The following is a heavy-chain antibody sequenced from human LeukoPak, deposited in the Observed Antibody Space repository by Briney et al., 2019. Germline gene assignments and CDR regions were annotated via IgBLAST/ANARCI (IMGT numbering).Heavy chain of an antibody. CDR3: ASPARLSIYDILTGYSLFYFDY. D-gene: IGHD3-9*01. CDR1: GGSISSSSYY. V-gene: IGHV4-39*01. Sequence: SETLSLTCTVSGGSISSSSYYWGWIRQPPGKGLEWIGSIYYSGSTYYNPSLKSRVTISVDTSKNQFSLKLSSVTAADTAVYYCASPARLSIYDILTGYSLFYFDYWGQGTLVTVSS. CDR2: IYYSGST. J-gene: IGHJ4*02.